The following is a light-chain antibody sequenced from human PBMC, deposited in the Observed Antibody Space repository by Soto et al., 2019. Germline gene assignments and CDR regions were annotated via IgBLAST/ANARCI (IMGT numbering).Light chain of an antibody. CDR1: QNVYSNF. J-gene: IGKJ3*01. Sequence: ETVLTQSPGTLSLSPGDRATLSCRASQNVYSNFVGWYQKRPGQAPRLLIYGTSTRATDIPDRFSGSGSGTEFNLPISRLEPDDFAVYFCHQYGNSPLTFGPGTKIDF. V-gene: IGKV3-20*01. CDR2: GTS. CDR3: HQYGNSPLT.